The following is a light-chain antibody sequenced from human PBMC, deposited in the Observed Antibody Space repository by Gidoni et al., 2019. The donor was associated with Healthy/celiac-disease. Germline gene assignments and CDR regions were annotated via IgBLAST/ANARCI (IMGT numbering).Light chain of an antibody. Sequence: DIQMTHSPSSLSASVGDRVTITCRASQSISSYLNWYQQKPGKAPKILIYAASSLQSGVPSRFSGSGSGTDFTLTISSLQHEDFATYYCQQSYSTPLTFXGXTKVXIK. CDR2: AAS. V-gene: IGKV1-39*01. CDR3: QQSYSTPLT. J-gene: IGKJ4*01. CDR1: QSISSY.